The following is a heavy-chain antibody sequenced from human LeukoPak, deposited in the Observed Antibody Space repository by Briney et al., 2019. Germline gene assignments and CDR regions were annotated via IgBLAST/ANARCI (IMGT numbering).Heavy chain of an antibody. CDR2: ISGSGGST. J-gene: IGHJ4*02. Sequence: ASVKVSCKASGYTFSSYAMSWVRQAPGKGLEWVSAISGSGGSTYYADSVKGRFTISRDNSKNTLYLQMNSLRAEDTAVYYCARDRRNYFDYWGQGTLVTVSS. CDR3: ARDRRNYFDY. CDR1: GYTFSSYA. V-gene: IGHV3-23*01.